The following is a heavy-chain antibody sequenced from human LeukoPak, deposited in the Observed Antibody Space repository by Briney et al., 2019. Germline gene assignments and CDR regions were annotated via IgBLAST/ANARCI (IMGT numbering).Heavy chain of an antibody. CDR1: GGSFSGYY. J-gene: IGHJ4*02. CDR2: INHSGST. D-gene: IGHD3-16*01. CDR3: ARAPPSGGWLDY. Sequence: PSETLSLTCAVYGGSFSGYYWSWIRQPPGKGLEWIREINHSGSTNYNPSLKSRVTISVDTSKNQFSLKLSSVTAADTAVYYCARAPPSGGWLDYWGQGTLVTVSS. V-gene: IGHV4-34*01.